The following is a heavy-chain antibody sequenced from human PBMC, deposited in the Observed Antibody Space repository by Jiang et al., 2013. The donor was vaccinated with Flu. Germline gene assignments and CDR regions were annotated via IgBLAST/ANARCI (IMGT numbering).Heavy chain of an antibody. CDR3: ARGRANTVTTPYYFDY. V-gene: IGHV4-34*01. CDR2: INHSGSTNYNPSL. J-gene: IGHJ4*02. D-gene: IGHD4-17*01. CDR1: GGSFSDYY. Sequence: LLKPSETLSLTCAVYGGSFSDYYWSWIRQPPGKGLEWIGEINHSGSTNYNPSLNYNPSLKSRVTISVDSSKNQFSLKLFSVTAADTAVYYCARGRANTVTTPYYFDYWGQGTLVTVSS.